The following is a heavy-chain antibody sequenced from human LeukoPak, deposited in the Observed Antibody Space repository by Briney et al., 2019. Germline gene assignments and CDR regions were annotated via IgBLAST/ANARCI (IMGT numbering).Heavy chain of an antibody. CDR1: GFTFSSYW. CDR2: INSDGSST. CDR3: AREPYSYRRPFDY. D-gene: IGHD5-18*01. V-gene: IGHV3-74*01. J-gene: IGHJ4*02. Sequence: GGSLRLSCAASGFTFSSYWMDWVRQAPGKGLGWVSRINSDGSSTSYADSVKGRFTISRDNAKNTLYLHMNRLRAEDTAVYYYAREPYSYRRPFDYWGQGTLVTVSS.